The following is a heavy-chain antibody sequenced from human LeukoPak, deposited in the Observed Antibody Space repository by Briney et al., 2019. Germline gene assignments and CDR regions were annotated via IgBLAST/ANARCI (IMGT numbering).Heavy chain of an antibody. CDR1: GFTFSAYA. CDR2: ISSNGGST. J-gene: IGHJ4*02. V-gene: IGHV3-64D*09. D-gene: IGHD6-13*01. Sequence: GGSLRLSCSASGFTFSAYAMYWVRQAPGKGLEYVAGISSNGGSTYYTDSLKGRFTNYRDNSKNTLYLQMSSLRAEDPAVYCCVKRGTGGSWYYFDYWGQGTLVTVSS. CDR3: VKRGTGGSWYYFDY.